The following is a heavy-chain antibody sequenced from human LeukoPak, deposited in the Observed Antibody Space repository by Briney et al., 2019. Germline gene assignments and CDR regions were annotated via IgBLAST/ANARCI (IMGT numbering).Heavy chain of an antibody. CDR3: AKDPLKTLMVWYFDS. J-gene: IGHJ4*02. V-gene: IGHV3-21*04. D-gene: IGHD3-10*01. CDR1: GFTFNSYT. Sequence: GGSLRLSCAASGFTFNSYTMNWVRQAPGKGLEWVSSISSSSSYISYADSVKGRFTISRDNSKNTLYLQMNSLRAEDTAVYYCAKDPLKTLMVWYFDSWGQGTLVTVSS. CDR2: ISSSSSYI.